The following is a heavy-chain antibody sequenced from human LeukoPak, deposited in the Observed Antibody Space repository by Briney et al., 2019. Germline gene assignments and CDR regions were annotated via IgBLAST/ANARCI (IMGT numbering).Heavy chain of an antibody. CDR3: ARVRARRYYYGSGSYGWHFDY. CDR1: GFTFSSYS. J-gene: IGHJ4*02. V-gene: IGHV3-21*01. D-gene: IGHD3-10*01. CDR2: ISSSSSYI. Sequence: GGSLRLSCAASGFTFSSYSMNWVRQAPGKGLEWVSSISSSSSYIYYADPVKGRFTISRDNAKNSLYLQMNSLRAEDTAVYYCARVRARRYYYGSGSYGWHFDYWGQGTLVTVSS.